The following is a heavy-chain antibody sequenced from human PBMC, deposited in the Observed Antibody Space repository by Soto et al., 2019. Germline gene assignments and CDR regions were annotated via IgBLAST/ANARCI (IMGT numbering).Heavy chain of an antibody. J-gene: IGHJ6*02. CDR3: ARPLIAARPNYYYYGIDV. Sequence: GESLKISCKGSGYSFTSYWIGWGRQMPGKGLEWMGIIYPGDSDTRYSPSCQGQVTISEDKTISTAYLQWSSLKASDTAMYYCARPLIAARPNYYYYGIDVWGQGTTVTVYS. CDR1: GYSFTSYW. D-gene: IGHD6-6*01. V-gene: IGHV5-51*01. CDR2: IYPGDSDT.